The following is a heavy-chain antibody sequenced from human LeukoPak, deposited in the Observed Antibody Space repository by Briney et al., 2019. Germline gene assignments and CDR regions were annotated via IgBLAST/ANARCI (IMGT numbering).Heavy chain of an antibody. CDR3: ASGEYCGGDCQGAFDI. CDR2: IYYSGST. CDR1: GGSISSYD. Sequence: SETLSLTCTVSGGSISSYDWSWIRQPPGKGLEWIGYIYYSGSTNYNPSLKSRVTISVDTSKNQFSLKLSSVTAADTAVYYCASGEYCGGDCQGAFDIWGQGTMVTVSS. D-gene: IGHD2-21*02. V-gene: IGHV4-59*01. J-gene: IGHJ3*02.